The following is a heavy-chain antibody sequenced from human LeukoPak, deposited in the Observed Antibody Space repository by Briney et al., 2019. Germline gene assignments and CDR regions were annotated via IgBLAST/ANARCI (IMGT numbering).Heavy chain of an antibody. CDR2: IYYSGST. Sequence: SETLSLTCTVSGGSSSLYYWSWIRQPPGKGLEWIGYIYYSGSTNYNPSLRSRVTISVDASKNQFSLKLRSVTAADTAVYYCARTRGYSGYEVSTYGMDVWGQGTTVTVSS. CDR3: ARTRGYSGYEVSTYGMDV. J-gene: IGHJ6*02. CDR1: GGSSSLYY. V-gene: IGHV4-59*01. D-gene: IGHD5-12*01.